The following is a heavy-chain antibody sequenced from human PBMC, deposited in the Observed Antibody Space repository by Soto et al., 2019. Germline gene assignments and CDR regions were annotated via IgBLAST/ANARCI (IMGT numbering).Heavy chain of an antibody. CDR1: GFTFINYA. CDR2: ISNRGSDT. Sequence: GGSLRLSCAGSGFTFINYAMTWVRQAPGKGLEWVSSISNRGSDTYYVDSVKGRFTISRDNSKNTLYLQMSSLRAEDTAVYYCAKDTYSSSWYFWGQGTLVTVYS. CDR3: AKDTYSSSWYF. V-gene: IGHV3-23*01. D-gene: IGHD6-13*01. J-gene: IGHJ4*02.